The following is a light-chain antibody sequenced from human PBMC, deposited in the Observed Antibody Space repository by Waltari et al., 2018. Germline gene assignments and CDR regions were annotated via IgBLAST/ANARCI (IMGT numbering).Light chain of an antibody. CDR2: AAS. V-gene: IGKV1-17*01. CDR1: QGVTTY. Sequence: DIQMTQSPSSLSASAGDTVTITCRASQGVTTYLNWYQQKPGKPHKRLIYAASSLESGVPSSFSGSGSVTDFTLTISSLQPEDFATYYCLQHGSRPFTFGPGTTLDVK. CDR3: LQHGSRPFT. J-gene: IGKJ3*01.